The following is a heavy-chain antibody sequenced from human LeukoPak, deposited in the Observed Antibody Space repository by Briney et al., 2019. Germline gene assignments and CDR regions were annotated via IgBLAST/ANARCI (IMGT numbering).Heavy chain of an antibody. CDR1: GFTFDDYA. CDR2: ISGDGGST. Sequence: GGSLRLSCAASGFTFDDYAMHWVRQAPGKGLERVSLISGDGGSTYYADSVKGRFTISRDNSKNSLYLQMNSLRTEDTALYYCAKDRDGGYYDSSGYPDYWGQGTLVTVSS. V-gene: IGHV3-43*02. D-gene: IGHD3-22*01. J-gene: IGHJ4*02. CDR3: AKDRDGGYYDSSGYPDY.